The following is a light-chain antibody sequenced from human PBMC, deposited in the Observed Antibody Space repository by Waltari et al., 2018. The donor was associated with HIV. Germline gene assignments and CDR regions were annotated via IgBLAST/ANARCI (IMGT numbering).Light chain of an antibody. CDR2: WAT. V-gene: IGKV4-1*01. Sequence: IVMTQSPESLAVSPGETAIINCKSGQSLLHTFDKRNYLGWYQQRPGKPPKLIIYWATIRESGVPARFSGSGFGTNFSLTITNFVSEDVAVYYCQQSYATPTFGQGTKLEI. CDR3: QQSYATPT. CDR1: QSLLHTFDKRNY. J-gene: IGKJ1*01.